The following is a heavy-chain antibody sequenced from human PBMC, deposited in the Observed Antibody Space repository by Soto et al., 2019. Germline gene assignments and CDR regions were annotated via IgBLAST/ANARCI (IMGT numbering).Heavy chain of an antibody. D-gene: IGHD6-19*01. Sequence: GGSLRLSCAASGFTFSGHGMHWVRQAPGKGLEWLASVSYDGNTKYYVDSVKGRFTISRDNSENTLYLQMNSLRAEDTAVYYCAKRGTVAASLKYLHLWGQGTLVTVSS. CDR2: VSYDGNTK. CDR3: AKRGTVAASLKYLHL. V-gene: IGHV3-30*02. CDR1: GFTFSGHG. J-gene: IGHJ1*01.